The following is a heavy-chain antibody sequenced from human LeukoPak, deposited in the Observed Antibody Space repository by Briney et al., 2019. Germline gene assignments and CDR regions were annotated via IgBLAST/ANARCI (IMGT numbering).Heavy chain of an antibody. CDR1: GGSFSGYY. CDR3: ARGLGCSGGSCYSFFDY. D-gene: IGHD2-15*01. J-gene: IGHJ4*02. V-gene: IGHV4-34*01. Sequence: SETLSLTCAVYGGSFSGYYWSWIRQPPGKGLEWIGEIKHSGSTNYNPSLKSRVTISVDTSKNQFSLKLSSVTAADTAVYYCARGLGCSGGSCYSFFDYWGQGTLVTVSS. CDR2: IKHSGST.